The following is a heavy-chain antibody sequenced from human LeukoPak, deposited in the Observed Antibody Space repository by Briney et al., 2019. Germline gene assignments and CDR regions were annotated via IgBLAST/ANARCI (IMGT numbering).Heavy chain of an antibody. CDR1: GFTFSSYT. V-gene: IGHV3-23*01. J-gene: IGHJ2*01. D-gene: IGHD1-14*01. CDR3: TTQRNLNRRMIDWYFDL. CDR2: ISDSGDRT. Sequence: PGGSLRLSCAASGFTFSSYTMNWIRQAPGKGLEWVSGISDSGDRTHYADSVKGRFTVSRDNSKNTLYLQMNSLETEDTAVYYCTTQRNLNRRMIDWYFDLWGRGTLVTVSS.